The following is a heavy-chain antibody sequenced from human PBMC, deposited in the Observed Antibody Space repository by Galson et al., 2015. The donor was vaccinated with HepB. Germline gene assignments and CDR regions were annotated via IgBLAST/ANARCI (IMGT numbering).Heavy chain of an antibody. CDR3: ARGFADYYNSSGYYYEDL. J-gene: IGHJ5*02. V-gene: IGHV1-69*02. CDR1: GGTFSSYT. CDR2: IIPILGIA. D-gene: IGHD3-22*01. Sequence: SVKVSCKASGGTFSSYTISWVRQAPGQGLEWMGRIIPILGIANYAQKFQGRVTITADKSTSTAYMELSSLRSEDTSVYYCARGFADYYNSSGYYYEDLWGQGTLVTVSS.